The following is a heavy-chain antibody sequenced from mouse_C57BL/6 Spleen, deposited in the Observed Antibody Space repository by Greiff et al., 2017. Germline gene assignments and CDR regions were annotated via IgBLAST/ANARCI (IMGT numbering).Heavy chain of an antibody. V-gene: IGHV1-5*01. J-gene: IGHJ2*01. CDR3: TQGGFTTPPLFDY. CDR2: IYPGNSDT. Sequence: VQLQQSGTVLARPGASVKMSCKTSGYTFTSYWMHWVKQRPGQGLEWIGAIYPGNSDTSYNQKFKGKAKLTAVTSASTAHMELSSLTNEDSAVYYCTQGGFTTPPLFDYWGQGTTLTVSS. CDR1: GYTFTSYW. D-gene: IGHD1-1*01.